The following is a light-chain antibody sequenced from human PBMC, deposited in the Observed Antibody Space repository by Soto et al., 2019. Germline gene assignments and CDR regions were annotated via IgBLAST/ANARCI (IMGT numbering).Light chain of an antibody. CDR1: QSVSSN. J-gene: IGKJ1*01. CDR2: GAS. Sequence: EIVMTQSPATLSVSPGERATLSCRASQSVSSNLAWYQKKPGQAPRLLIYGASTRATGIPARFSGSGSGTEFNLTIRSLQSEDFAVYYCQQYNNWWTFGQGTRVEIK. CDR3: QQYNNWWT. V-gene: IGKV3-15*01.